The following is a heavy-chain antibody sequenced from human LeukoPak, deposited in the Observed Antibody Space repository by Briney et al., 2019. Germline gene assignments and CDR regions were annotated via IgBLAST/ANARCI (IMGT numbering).Heavy chain of an antibody. CDR3: ARRRHNFDFYDV. CDR1: GDSIISNIYW. Sequence: PSETLSLTCTVSGDSIISNIYWWDWVRLPPGKGLEWIGATFYTGRTFYSPSLKSRVTISVDTSKNHFSLDLSSATAADTAVYYCARRRHNFDFYDVWGRGTRVTVSS. V-gene: IGHV4-39*01. J-gene: IGHJ3*01. D-gene: IGHD3/OR15-3a*01. CDR2: TFYTGRT.